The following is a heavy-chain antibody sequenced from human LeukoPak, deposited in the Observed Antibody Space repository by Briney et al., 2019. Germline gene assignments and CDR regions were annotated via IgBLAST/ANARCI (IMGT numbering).Heavy chain of an antibody. D-gene: IGHD5-18*01. J-gene: IGHJ4*02. CDR2: IYYSGST. CDR3: ARHPDTAMVPFDY. Sequence: PSETLSLTCTVSGGSISSSSYYWGWIRQPPGKGLEWIGSIYYSGSTYYNPSLKSRVTISVDTSKNQFSLKLSSVTAADTAVYYCARHPDTAMVPFDYWGQGTLVTVSS. V-gene: IGHV4-39*01. CDR1: GGSISSSSYY.